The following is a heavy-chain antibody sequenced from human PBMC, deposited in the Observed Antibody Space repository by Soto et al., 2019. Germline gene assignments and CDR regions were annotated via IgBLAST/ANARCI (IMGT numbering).Heavy chain of an antibody. CDR1: GGSISSNF. CDR2: FYYTGST. J-gene: IGHJ6*02. Sequence: QVQLQESGPGLVKPSETLSLTCTVSGGSISSNFWSWIRQPPRKGLEWIGNFYYTGSTNYNASLKSRVTISVDTSKNQFSVKLSSVTAADTAVYYCARLQRTVTAYYYYYDMDVWGQGTTVTVSS. CDR3: ARLQRTVTAYYYYYDMDV. D-gene: IGHD2-21*02. V-gene: IGHV4-59*01.